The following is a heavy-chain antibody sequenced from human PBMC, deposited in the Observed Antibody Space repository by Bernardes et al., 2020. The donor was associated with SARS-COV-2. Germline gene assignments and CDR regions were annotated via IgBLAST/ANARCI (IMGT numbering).Heavy chain of an antibody. J-gene: IGHJ4*02. CDR1: GFKFDDYA. D-gene: IGHD4-17*01. CDR3: AKGGIDYGSY. Sequence: GGSLRLSCAASGFKFDDYAMHWVRQAPGKGLEWVSLISGDGERTYYSDSVKGRFTISRENSRNSLFLQMNSLRADDTALYFCAKGGIDYGSYWGQGILVIVSS. V-gene: IGHV3-43*02. CDR2: ISGDGERT.